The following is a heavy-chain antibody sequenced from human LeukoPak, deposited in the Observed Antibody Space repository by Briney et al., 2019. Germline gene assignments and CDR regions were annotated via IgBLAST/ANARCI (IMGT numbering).Heavy chain of an antibody. V-gene: IGHV3-15*06. D-gene: IGHD3-10*01. CDR1: GFSFGGAW. CDR3: ARDVGY. CDR2: IQHGGTT. J-gene: IGHJ4*02. Sequence: PGGSLRLSCATSGFSFGGAWLSWVRQAPGKGLEWIGRIQHGGTTHYAAPLSGRFTISRDDAKNSLYLQMNSLRAEDTAVYYCARDVGYWGQGTLVTVSS.